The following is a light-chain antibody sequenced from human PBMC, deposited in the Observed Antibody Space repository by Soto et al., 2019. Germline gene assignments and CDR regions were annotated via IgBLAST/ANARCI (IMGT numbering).Light chain of an antibody. CDR3: TSHAGTINFPYI. J-gene: IGLJ1*01. CDR2: EVN. CDR1: SSDVGAYNH. V-gene: IGLV2-8*01. Sequence: QSVLTQPPSASGSPGQSVTISCTGTSSDVGAYNHVSWDQHHPGKAPKLMVYEVNKRPSGVPDRFSGSKSGNTASLTVSGLQAEDEADYYCTSHAGTINFPYIFGTGTKVTV.